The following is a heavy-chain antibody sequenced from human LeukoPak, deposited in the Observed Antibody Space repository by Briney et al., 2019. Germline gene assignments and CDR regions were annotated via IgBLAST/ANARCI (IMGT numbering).Heavy chain of an antibody. Sequence: GRSLRLSCAASGFTFSGYGMNWVRQAPGKGLEWVSYIISSGSPIYYADSVKGRFTISRDDAKNSLFLQMNSLRAEDTAVYYCARENLNGLDVWGQGTTVTVSS. CDR1: GFTFSGYG. CDR2: IISSGSPI. V-gene: IGHV3-48*04. CDR3: ARENLNGLDV. J-gene: IGHJ6*02.